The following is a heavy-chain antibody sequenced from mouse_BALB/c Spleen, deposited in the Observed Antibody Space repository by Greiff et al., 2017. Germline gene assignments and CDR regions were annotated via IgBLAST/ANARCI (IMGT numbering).Heavy chain of an antibody. D-gene: IGHD2-1*01. Sequence: EVQVVESGGGLVQPGGSLKLSCAASGFTFGSYTMSWVRQTPEKRLEWVAYISNGGGSTYYPDTVKGRFTISRDNAKNTLYLQMSSLKSEDTAMYYCARHRDGNYFDYWGQGTTLTVSS. CDR1: GFTFGSYT. V-gene: IGHV5-12-2*01. CDR2: ISNGGGST. J-gene: IGHJ2*01. CDR3: ARHRDGNYFDY.